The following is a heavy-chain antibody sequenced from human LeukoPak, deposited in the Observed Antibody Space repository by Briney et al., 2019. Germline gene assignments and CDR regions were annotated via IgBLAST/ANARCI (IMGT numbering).Heavy chain of an antibody. CDR2: IYYSGST. CDR3: ARDNDFFDY. CDR1: GGSISSYY. Sequence: PSETLSLTCTVSGGSISSYYWSWIRQPPGKGLEWIGYIYYSGSTNHNPSLKSRVTISVDTSKNQFSLKLTSVTAADTAVYYCARDNDFFDYWGQGTLVTVSS. V-gene: IGHV4-59*12. J-gene: IGHJ4*02.